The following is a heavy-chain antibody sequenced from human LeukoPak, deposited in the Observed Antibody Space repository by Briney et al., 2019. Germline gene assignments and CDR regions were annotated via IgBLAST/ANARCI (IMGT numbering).Heavy chain of an antibody. CDR3: ARDPSACGDPTYDFDY. V-gene: IGHV3-21*01. J-gene: IGHJ4*02. Sequence: GGSLRLPCAASGFTFSSYSMNWVRQAPGKGLEWVSSISSSSSYIYYADSVKGRFTISRDNAKNSLYLQMNSLRAEDTAVYYCARDPSACGDPTYDFDYWGQGTLVTVSS. D-gene: IGHD4-17*01. CDR1: GFTFSSYS. CDR2: ISSSSSYI.